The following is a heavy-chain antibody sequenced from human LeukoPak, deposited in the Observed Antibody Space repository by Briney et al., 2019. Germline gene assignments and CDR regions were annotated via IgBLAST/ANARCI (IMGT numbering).Heavy chain of an antibody. Sequence: PGGSLRLSCAASGFTFSNYAMNWVRQAPGKGLEWVSSSGTRSSSIYYAHSVTGRFIVSRDNAKNSLFLQMNSLRAEDTAVYYCARENDQGFDYWGQGTLVTVSS. CDR3: ARENDQGFDY. V-gene: IGHV3-21*01. J-gene: IGHJ4*02. D-gene: IGHD3-16*01. CDR1: GFTFSNYA. CDR2: SGTRSSSI.